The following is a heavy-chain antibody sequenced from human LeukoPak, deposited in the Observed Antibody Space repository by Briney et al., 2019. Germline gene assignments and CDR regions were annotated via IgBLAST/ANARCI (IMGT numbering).Heavy chain of an antibody. D-gene: IGHD6-19*01. CDR1: GGSISRSSYY. J-gene: IGHJ4*02. V-gene: IGHV4-39*01. CDR2: IYYSGST. CDR3: ARLNSGWNYYFDY. Sequence: SETLSLTCTVSGGSISRSSYYWGWIRQPPGKGLEWIGSIYYSGSTNYNPSLKSRVTISVDTSKNQFSLKLSSVTAADTATYYCARLNSGWNYYFDYWGQGTLVTASS.